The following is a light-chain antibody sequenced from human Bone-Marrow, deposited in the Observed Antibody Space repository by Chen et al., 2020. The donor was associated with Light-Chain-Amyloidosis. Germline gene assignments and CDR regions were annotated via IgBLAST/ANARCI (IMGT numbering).Light chain of an antibody. V-gene: IGKV3-20*01. J-gene: IGKJ4*01. CDR2: GSS. CDR3: QEYGTSPLT. Sequence: EIVLTQSPGTLSLSPGKGANLSCRASQTISSNYLTWYQQKFGQAPRLLIYGSSSRATGIPDRFTGSGSGTDFTLSINRLEPEDFAMYYCQEYGTSPLTFGGGTKMEIK. CDR1: QTISSNY.